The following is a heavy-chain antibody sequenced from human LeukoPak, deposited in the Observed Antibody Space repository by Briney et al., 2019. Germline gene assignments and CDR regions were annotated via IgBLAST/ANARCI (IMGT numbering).Heavy chain of an antibody. CDR3: AASSWGY. Sequence: GGSLRISCAASGFTFSTYSMNWVRQAPGKGLEWVSYISDSSSTIYYADSVKGRFTISRDNAKNSLYLQMNSLRAEDTAVYYCAASSWGYWGQGTLVTVSS. CDR1: GFTFSTYS. J-gene: IGHJ4*02. CDR2: ISDSSSTI. V-gene: IGHV3-48*01. D-gene: IGHD6-13*01.